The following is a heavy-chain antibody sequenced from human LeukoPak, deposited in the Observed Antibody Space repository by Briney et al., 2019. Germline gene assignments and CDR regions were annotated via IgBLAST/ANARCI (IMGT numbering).Heavy chain of an antibody. D-gene: IGHD3-3*01. CDR1: GFTVSSNY. CDR2: IYSGGST. J-gene: IGHJ3*02. CDR3: ARSARATIFGVVTDDAFDI. V-gene: IGHV3-53*01. Sequence: GGSLRLSCAASGFTVSSNYMSWVRQAPGEGLEWVSVIYSGGSTYYADSVKGRFTISRDNAKNSLYLQMNSLRAEDTALYHCARSARATIFGVVTDDAFDIWGQGTMVTVSS.